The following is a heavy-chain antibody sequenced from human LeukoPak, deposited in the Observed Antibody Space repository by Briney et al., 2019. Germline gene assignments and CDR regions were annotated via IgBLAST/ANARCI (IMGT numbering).Heavy chain of an antibody. V-gene: IGHV4-4*07. Sequence: SETLSLTCTVSGGSISSYYWSWIRQPAGKGLEWIGRIYSTGSTNYNPSLKSRVTMSVDTSKTQFSLRLRSVTAADTAVYYCARQIASAGTAGFDFWGQGALVTVSS. CDR1: GGSISSYY. CDR3: ARQIASAGTAGFDF. J-gene: IGHJ4*02. D-gene: IGHD6-13*01. CDR2: IYSTGST.